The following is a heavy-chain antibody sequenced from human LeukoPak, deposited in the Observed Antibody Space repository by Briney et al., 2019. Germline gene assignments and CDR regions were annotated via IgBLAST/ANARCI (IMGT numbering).Heavy chain of an antibody. D-gene: IGHD4-17*01. J-gene: IGHJ4*02. Sequence: ASVKVSCTAYGYSFTSYGSSWVRKAPGQGLEWMGKISAYNGNTNYAQKLQGRVTMTTDTSTSTAYMELRSLRSDDTAVYYCARGRGGLTTVTTLLDYWGQGTLVTVSS. V-gene: IGHV1-18*01. CDR1: GYSFTSYG. CDR2: ISAYNGNT. CDR3: ARGRGGLTTVTTLLDY.